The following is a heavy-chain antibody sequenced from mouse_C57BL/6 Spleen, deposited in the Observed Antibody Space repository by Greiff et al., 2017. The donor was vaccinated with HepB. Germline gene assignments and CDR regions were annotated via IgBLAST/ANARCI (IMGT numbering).Heavy chain of an antibody. CDR2: INYDGSST. Sequence: EVQLVESEGGLVQPGRSMKLSCTASGFTFSDYYMAWVRQVPEKGLEWVANINYDGSSTYYLDSLKSRFIISRDNAKNILYLQMSSLKSEDTATYYCAREEEDYDDWYFDVWGTGTTVTVSS. CDR3: AREEEDYDDWYFDV. CDR1: GFTFSDYY. D-gene: IGHD2-4*01. V-gene: IGHV5-16*01. J-gene: IGHJ1*03.